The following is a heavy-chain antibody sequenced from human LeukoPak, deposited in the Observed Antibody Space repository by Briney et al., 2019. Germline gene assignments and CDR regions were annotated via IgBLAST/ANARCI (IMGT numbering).Heavy chain of an antibody. CDR3: AREITSGLYLLDY. J-gene: IGHJ4*02. D-gene: IGHD6-19*01. Sequence: SETLSLTCNVSGGSIRGYYWSWIRQPPGKGLEWIGYIYSSGSTNYNPSLKSRVTMSVDTSKNQFSLKLSSVTAADTAVYYCAREITSGLYLLDYWGQGTLVTVSS. CDR2: IYSSGST. V-gene: IGHV4-59*12. CDR1: GGSIRGYY.